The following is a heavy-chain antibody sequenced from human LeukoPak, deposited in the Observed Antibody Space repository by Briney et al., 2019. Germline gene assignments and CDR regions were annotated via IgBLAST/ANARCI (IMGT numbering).Heavy chain of an antibody. CDR1: GDILTELS. Sequence: ASVKVSCKVSGDILTELSIQWVRQAPGKGLECMGGFDPEQNTMLYAQRLQGRVTMTEDTSTDTAYMELSSLTSEDMGIYYCATRSGDFWSGYVNWGQGTLVTVSS. CDR3: ATRSGDFWSGYVN. D-gene: IGHD3-3*01. V-gene: IGHV1-24*01. J-gene: IGHJ4*02. CDR2: FDPEQNTM.